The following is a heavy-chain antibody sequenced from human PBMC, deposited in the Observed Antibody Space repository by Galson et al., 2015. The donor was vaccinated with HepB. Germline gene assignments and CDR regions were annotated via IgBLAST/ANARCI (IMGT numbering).Heavy chain of an antibody. CDR2: ISYDGRNS. CDR1: GFRFGSYA. V-gene: IGHV3-30*03. D-gene: IGHD3-22*01. J-gene: IGHJ5*02. CDR3: AREVVMSGTNLGEEDLDA. Sequence: SLRLSCAASGFRFGSYAMHWVRQSPGKGLGWLSLISYDGRNSYYSDSGRGRFTISRDDSKNMLYLQMNSLRPDDTAVYYCAREVVMSGTNLGEEDLDAWGQGVQVTVSS.